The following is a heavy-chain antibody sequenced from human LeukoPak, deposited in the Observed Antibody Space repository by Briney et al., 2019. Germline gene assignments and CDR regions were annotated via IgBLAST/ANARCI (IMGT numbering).Heavy chain of an antibody. V-gene: IGHV3-23*01. D-gene: IGHD2-2*01. CDR2: ISDSGAKT. CDR1: GFTFSSYA. Sequence: PGGSLRLSCAASGFTFSSYALNWVRQAPGKRLEWVSTISDSGAKTYYADSVKGRFTISRDNSKNTLYLQMNSLRAEDTAVYYCARESSSTSCLRNWGQGTLVTVSS. J-gene: IGHJ4*02. CDR3: ARESSSTSCLRN.